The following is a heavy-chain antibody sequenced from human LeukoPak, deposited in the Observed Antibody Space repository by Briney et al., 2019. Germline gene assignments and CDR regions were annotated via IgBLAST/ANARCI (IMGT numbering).Heavy chain of an antibody. Sequence: ASVKVSCKASGYTFTGYYMHWVRQAPGQGLEWMGRINPNTGATTYAQKFRARVTMTRDTSIRTAYMELSRLRADDTAVYYCARDGHLGYCTNGVCYYVDYWGQGTLVTVSS. J-gene: IGHJ4*02. CDR1: GYTFTGYY. CDR3: ARDGHLGYCTNGVCYYVDY. V-gene: IGHV1-2*06. CDR2: INPNTGAT. D-gene: IGHD2-8*01.